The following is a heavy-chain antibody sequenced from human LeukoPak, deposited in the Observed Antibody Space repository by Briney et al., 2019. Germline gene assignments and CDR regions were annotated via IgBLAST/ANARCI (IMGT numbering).Heavy chain of an antibody. J-gene: IGHJ4*02. CDR1: GGSISSSSYY. D-gene: IGHD5-18*01. Sequence: PSETLSLTCTVSGGSISSSSYYWGCFRQPPGKGLEWIGSIYYSGSTNYNPSLKSRVSISVDTSKNQLSLKLNSVTAADTAVYYCARHEDTAMVVSPFDFWGQGTLVTVSS. V-gene: IGHV4-39*01. CDR3: ARHEDTAMVVSPFDF. CDR2: IYYSGST.